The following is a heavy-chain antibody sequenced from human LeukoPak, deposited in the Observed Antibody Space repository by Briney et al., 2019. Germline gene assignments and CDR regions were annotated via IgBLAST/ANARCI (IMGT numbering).Heavy chain of an antibody. J-gene: IGHJ5*02. V-gene: IGHV4-34*01. CDR1: GGSFSGYY. Sequence: SETLSLTCAVYGGSFSGYYWSWIRQPPGKGLEWIGEINHSGSTNYNPSLKSRVTISVDTSKNQFSLKLSSVTAADTAVYYCARGRPNDGDKHNGSDPWGQGTLVTASS. D-gene: IGHD4-17*01. CDR3: ARGRPNDGDKHNGSDP. CDR2: INHSGST.